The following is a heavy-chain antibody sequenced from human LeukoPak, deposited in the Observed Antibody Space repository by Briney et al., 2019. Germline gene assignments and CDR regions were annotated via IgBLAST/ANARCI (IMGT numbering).Heavy chain of an antibody. CDR3: ARGGDYSHGMDV. V-gene: IGHV3-23*01. Sequence: PGGSLRLSCAASGFTFSSYAMSWVRQAPGKGLEWVSAISGSGGSTYYADSVKGRFTISRENAKNSLYLQMNSLRAGDTAVYYCARGGDYSHGMDVWGQGTTVTVSS. J-gene: IGHJ6*02. CDR2: ISGSGGST. D-gene: IGHD4-17*01. CDR1: GFTFSSYA.